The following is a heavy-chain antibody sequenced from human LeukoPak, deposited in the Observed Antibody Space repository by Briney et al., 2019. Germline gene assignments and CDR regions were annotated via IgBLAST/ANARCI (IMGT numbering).Heavy chain of an antibody. Sequence: GRSLRLSCAASVFTVSSNYMTWVRQAPGKGLEWASVIYSGGNTYYADSVKGRFSISRDNSKNTVYLQMNSLRAEDTAVYYCARLVTGTTVINSGWFDPWGQGTLVTVSS. CDR1: VFTVSSNY. V-gene: IGHV3-66*04. J-gene: IGHJ5*02. D-gene: IGHD4-23*01. CDR3: ARLVTGTTVINSGWFDP. CDR2: IYSGGNT.